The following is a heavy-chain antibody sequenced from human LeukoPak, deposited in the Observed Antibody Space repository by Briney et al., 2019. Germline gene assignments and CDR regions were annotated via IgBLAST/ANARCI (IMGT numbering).Heavy chain of an antibody. CDR2: IIPIFGTA. J-gene: IGHJ4*02. CDR3: ARGYSYGYSVDY. D-gene: IGHD5-18*01. V-gene: IGHV1-69*06. Sequence: GASVKVSCKASGYTFTGYYMHWVRQAPGQGLEWMGGIIPIFGTANYAQKFQGRVTITADKSTSTAYMELSSLRSEDTAVYYCARGYSYGYSVDYWGQGTLVTVSS. CDR1: GYTFTGYY.